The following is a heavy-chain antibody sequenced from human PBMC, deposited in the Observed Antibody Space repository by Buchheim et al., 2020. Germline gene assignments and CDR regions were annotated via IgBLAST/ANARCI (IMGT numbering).Heavy chain of an antibody. V-gene: IGHV4-34*01. D-gene: IGHD6-25*01. CDR2: INHSGST. CDR3: ARGQSAAGRFCWFDP. J-gene: IGHJ5*02. CDR1: GGSFSGYY. Sequence: QVQLQQWGAGLLKPSETLSLTCAVYGGSFSGYYWSWIRQPPGKGLEWIGEINHSGSTNYNPSLKSRFTISVDTSKNQFSLKLSSVTAADTAVYYCARGQSAAGRFCWFDPWGQGTL.